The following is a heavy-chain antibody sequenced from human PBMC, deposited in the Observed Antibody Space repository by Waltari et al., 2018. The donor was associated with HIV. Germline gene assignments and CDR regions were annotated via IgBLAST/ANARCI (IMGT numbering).Heavy chain of an antibody. CDR3: ARAGDSNYGYWCFDL. Sequence: EVQLVESGGGLIQPGGSLRLSCAASEFTVNSNSMSWVRQAPGKGLEWVSLINSGGNTYYADSVKGRFTISRDNSKNTLYLQMNSLRAEDTAVYYCARAGDSNYGYWCFDLWGRGTLVTVSS. V-gene: IGHV3-53*01. D-gene: IGHD4-4*01. J-gene: IGHJ2*01. CDR1: EFTVNSNS. CDR2: INSGGNT.